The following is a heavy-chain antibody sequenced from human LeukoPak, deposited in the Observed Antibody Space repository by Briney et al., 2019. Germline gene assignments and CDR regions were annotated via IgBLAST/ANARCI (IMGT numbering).Heavy chain of an antibody. D-gene: IGHD2-2*02. J-gene: IGHJ4*02. CDR3: AKESCSSTSYYIFDY. Sequence: GSLRLSCAASGFTFSSYAMSWVRQAPGKGLEWVSAISGSGGSTCYADSVKGRFTISIDNSKNTLYLQMNSLRAEDTAVYYCAKESCSSTSYYIFDYWGQGPLVTVSS. V-gene: IGHV3-23*01. CDR2: ISGSGGST. CDR1: GFTFSSYA.